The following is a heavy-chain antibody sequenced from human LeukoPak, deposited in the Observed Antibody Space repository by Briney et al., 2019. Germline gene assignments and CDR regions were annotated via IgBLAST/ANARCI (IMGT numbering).Heavy chain of an antibody. V-gene: IGHV4-59*01. J-gene: IGHJ4*02. CDR3: ARIYYDSSGYFDY. Sequence: SETLSLTCTVSGGSISSYYWSWIRQPPGKGLEWIGYIYYSGSTNYNPSLKSRVTMSVDTSKNQFSLKLSSVTAADTAVYYCARIYYDSSGYFDYWGQGTLVTVSS. CDR2: IYYSGST. CDR1: GGSISSYY. D-gene: IGHD3-22*01.